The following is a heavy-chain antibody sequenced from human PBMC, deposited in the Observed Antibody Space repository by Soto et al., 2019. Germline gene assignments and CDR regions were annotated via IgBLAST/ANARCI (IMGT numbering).Heavy chain of an antibody. CDR3: AKGPGIAVAAY. D-gene: IGHD6-19*01. CDR2: ISYDGSNK. V-gene: IGHV3-30*18. J-gene: IGHJ4*02. CDR1: GFTFGSYG. Sequence: QVQLVESGGGVVQPGRSLRLSCAASGFTFGSYGMHWVRQAPGKGLEWVAVISYDGSNKYYADSVKGRFTISRDNSKNTLYLQMNSLRAEDTAVYYCAKGPGIAVAAYWGQGTLVTVSS.